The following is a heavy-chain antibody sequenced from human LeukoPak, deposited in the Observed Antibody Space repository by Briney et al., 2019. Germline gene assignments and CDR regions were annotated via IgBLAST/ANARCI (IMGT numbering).Heavy chain of an antibody. CDR3: ARGATYAYYQDY. J-gene: IGHJ4*02. V-gene: IGHV3-23*01. CDR1: GFTFSSYA. Sequence: GGSLRLSCAASGFTFSSYAMSWVRQAPGKGLEWVSAISGSGGSTYYADSVEGRFTISRDNAKNTLYLQMNSLRAEDTAVYYCARGATYAYYQDYWGQGTLVTVSS. D-gene: IGHD1-26*01. CDR2: ISGSGGST.